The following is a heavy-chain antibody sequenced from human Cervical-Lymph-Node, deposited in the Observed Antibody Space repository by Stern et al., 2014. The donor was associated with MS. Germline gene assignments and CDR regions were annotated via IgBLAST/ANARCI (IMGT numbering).Heavy chain of an antibody. Sequence: QVQLVQSGGGVVRPGRSLRLSCVASGFTFSAYGMHWVRQAPGKGLEWVAIIRSDGSTKDNADSVKGRFTISRDNSKNTLYLQMTSLRPDDTAVYYCARDRRTTKFFDFWGQGARVTVAS. D-gene: IGHD4-11*01. J-gene: IGHJ4*02. V-gene: IGHV3-33*08. CDR1: GFTFSAYG. CDR3: ARDRRTTKFFDF. CDR2: IRSDGSTK.